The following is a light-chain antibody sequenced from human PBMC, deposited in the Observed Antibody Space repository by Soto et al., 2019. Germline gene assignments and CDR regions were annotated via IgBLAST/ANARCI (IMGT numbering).Light chain of an antibody. V-gene: IGKV1-27*01. CDR2: AAS. J-gene: IGKJ3*01. Sequence: DIQMTQSPTSLSASVGDRVTITCRASQGIRNFVAWYQQKPGKPPKLLIDAASTLQSGVPSRFSGSGARTDFTLAITSLQPEDVATYSCQKYSSVPVFGPGTKVEI. CDR3: QKYSSVPV. CDR1: QGIRNF.